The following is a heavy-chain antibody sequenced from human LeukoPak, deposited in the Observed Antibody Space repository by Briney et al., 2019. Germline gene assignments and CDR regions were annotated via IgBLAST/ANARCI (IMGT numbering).Heavy chain of an antibody. Sequence: PGGSLRLSCVVSGFTFTTYWMSWVRQAPGKGLEWVANIKQDGGEKYYVDSVKGRFTISRDNAKNSLYLQMNTLRVEDTAVYYCARRSYYFDYWGRGALVTVSS. CDR3: ARRSYYFDY. D-gene: IGHD3-16*02. V-gene: IGHV3-7*01. J-gene: IGHJ4*02. CDR2: IKQDGGEK. CDR1: GFTFTTYW.